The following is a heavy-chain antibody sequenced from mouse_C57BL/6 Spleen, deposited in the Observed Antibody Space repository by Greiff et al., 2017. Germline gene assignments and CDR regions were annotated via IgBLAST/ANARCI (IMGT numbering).Heavy chain of an antibody. J-gene: IGHJ3*01. V-gene: IGHV1-59*01. CDR2: IDPSDSYT. CDR1: GYTFTSYW. Sequence: QVQLQQPGAELVRPGTSVKLSCKASGYTFTSYWMHWVKQRPGQGLEWIGVIDPSDSYTNYNQKFKGKATFTVDTSSSTAYMQLSSLTSEDSAVYYSASQIYDGYYEEVAYWGQGTLVTVSA. D-gene: IGHD2-3*01. CDR3: ASQIYDGYYEEVAY.